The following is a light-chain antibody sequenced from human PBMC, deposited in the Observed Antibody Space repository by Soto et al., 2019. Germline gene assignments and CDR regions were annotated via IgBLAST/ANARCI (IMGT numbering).Light chain of an antibody. Sequence: QSALAQPASVSGSPGQSITISCSGTSNDVGAYNFVSWYQQHPGRAPKLILYDVTSRPSNVSNRFSGSKSGNTASLSISGLRPEDEADYFCSSYTRTATRYVFGSGTKVA. CDR2: DVT. CDR3: SSYTRTATRYV. J-gene: IGLJ1*01. V-gene: IGLV2-14*03. CDR1: SNDVGAYNF.